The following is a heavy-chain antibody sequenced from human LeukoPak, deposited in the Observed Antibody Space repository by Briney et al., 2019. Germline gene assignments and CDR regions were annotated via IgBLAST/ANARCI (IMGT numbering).Heavy chain of an antibody. CDR2: ISGSGGST. CDR3: AKDSLGAVAGTADY. D-gene: IGHD6-19*01. V-gene: IGHV3-23*01. CDR1: GFTFSSYA. Sequence: PGGSLRLSCAASGFTFSSYAMSWVRQAPGKGLEWVSAISGSGGSTYYADSVKGRFTISRDNSKNTLYLQMNSLRAEDTAVYYCAKDSLGAVAGTADYWGQGTLATVSS. J-gene: IGHJ4*02.